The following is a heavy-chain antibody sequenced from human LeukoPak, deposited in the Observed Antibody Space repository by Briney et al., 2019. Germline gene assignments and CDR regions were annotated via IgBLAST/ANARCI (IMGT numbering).Heavy chain of an antibody. V-gene: IGHV3-20*04. J-gene: IGHJ4*02. CDR1: GFTFDDYG. Sequence: GGSLRLSCAPSGFTFDDYGMSWVRQAPGKGLQWVSGINWNGGSTGYADSVKGRFTISRDNAKNSLYLQMNSLRAEDTALYYCARDRGGYYDSSGYHDYWGQGTLVTISS. CDR3: ARDRGGYYDSSGYHDY. D-gene: IGHD3-22*01. CDR2: INWNGGST.